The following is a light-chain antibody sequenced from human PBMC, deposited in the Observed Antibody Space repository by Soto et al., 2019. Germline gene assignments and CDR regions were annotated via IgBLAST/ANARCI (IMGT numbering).Light chain of an antibody. J-gene: IGKJ4*01. Sequence: EIVMTPSPATLSVSPGERATLSCRASQSVSSNLAWYQQKPGQTRQLLIYVASTRATGIPAMFSGSGSGIEFTLTSSRLPSEDYAVYYFQQYSVWPLTFGGGTKVEFK. CDR3: QQYSVWPLT. CDR2: VAS. CDR1: QSVSSN. V-gene: IGKV3-15*01.